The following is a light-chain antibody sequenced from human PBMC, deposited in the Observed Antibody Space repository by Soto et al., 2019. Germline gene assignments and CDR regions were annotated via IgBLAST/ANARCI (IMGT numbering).Light chain of an antibody. J-gene: IGKJ1*01. CDR3: LQYHNLWA. CDR1: QSVSSN. CDR2: GAS. Sequence: VMTQSPATRSESTGAAATRAFRASQSVSSNLAWYQQKPGQAPRLLIYGASTRATGIPARFSGRGSGTDFTLTISSLQSADFTVYSCLQYHNLWAFGQGTKVDIK. V-gene: IGKV3-15*01.